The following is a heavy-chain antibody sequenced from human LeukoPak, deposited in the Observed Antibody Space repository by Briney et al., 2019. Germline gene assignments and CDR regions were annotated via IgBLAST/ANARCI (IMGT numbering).Heavy chain of an antibody. J-gene: IGHJ3*02. Sequence: GGSLRLSCAASGFTFSSSWMTWVRQAPGKGLEWVANINQGGSEKHHVDSVKGRFTISKDNAKNSVYLQMDSLRDEDTAVYYCARGNKHSFDIWGQGTMVTVSS. CDR1: GFTFSSSW. D-gene: IGHD3-3*02. CDR3: ARGNKHSFDI. CDR2: INQGGSEK. V-gene: IGHV3-7*05.